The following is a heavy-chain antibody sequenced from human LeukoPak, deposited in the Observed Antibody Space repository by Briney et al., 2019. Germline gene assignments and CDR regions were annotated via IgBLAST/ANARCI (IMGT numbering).Heavy chain of an antibody. D-gene: IGHD2-21*02. V-gene: IGHV3-48*03. CDR3: ARDRGGDYAFDI. Sequence: GGSLRLSCAASGFTFSSYEMNWVRQAPGKGLEWVSYISSSGSTIYYADSVKGRFTISRDNAKNSLYLQMNSLRAEDTAVYYCARDRGGDYAFDIWGQGTMVTVSS. CDR1: GFTFSSYE. CDR2: ISSSGSTI. J-gene: IGHJ3*02.